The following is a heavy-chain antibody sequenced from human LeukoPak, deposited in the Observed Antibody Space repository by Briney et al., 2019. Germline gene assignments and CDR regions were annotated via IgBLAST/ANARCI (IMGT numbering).Heavy chain of an antibody. J-gene: IGHJ6*03. CDR2: ISGSGGSTI. CDR1: GFTFSSYA. Sequence: GGSLRLSCAASGFTFSSYAMSWVRQAPGKGLEWVSAISGSGGSTIYYADSVKGQFTISRDNAKNSLYLQMNSLRAEDTAVYYCARDVPSVVVVPAATLYYYYYMDVWGKGTTVTVSS. CDR3: ARDVPSVVVVPAATLYYYYYMDV. D-gene: IGHD2-2*01. V-gene: IGHV3-23*01.